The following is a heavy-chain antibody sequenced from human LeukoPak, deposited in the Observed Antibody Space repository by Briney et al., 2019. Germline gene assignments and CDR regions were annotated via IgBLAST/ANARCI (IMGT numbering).Heavy chain of an antibody. Sequence: VGSLRLSCAASLFTFSRYWMSCVRQAAGKELDWVANIQQDGSANYYGESVEARFNISSENAKKSLYLQMNSLRAEDTAVYYCARWGGGFDYWGQGTLVTVSS. D-gene: IGHD3-16*01. CDR1: LFTFSRYW. V-gene: IGHV3-7*01. CDR2: IQQDGSAN. J-gene: IGHJ4*02. CDR3: ARWGGGFDY.